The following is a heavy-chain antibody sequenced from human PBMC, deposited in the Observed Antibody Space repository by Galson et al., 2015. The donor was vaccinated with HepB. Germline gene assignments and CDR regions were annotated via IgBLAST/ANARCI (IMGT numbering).Heavy chain of an antibody. J-gene: IGHJ6*03. Sequence: SVKVSCKASGGTFSSYAISWVRQAPGQGLEWMGGIIPIFGTANYAQKFQGRVTITADESTSTAYMELSSLRSEDTAVYYCARAPWRSSGSYFRSEGPSPPGYYYYYYMDVWGKGTTVTVSS. V-gene: IGHV1-69*13. CDR3: ARAPWRSSGSYFRSEGPSPPGYYYYYYMDV. D-gene: IGHD1-26*01. CDR1: GGTFSSYA. CDR2: IIPIFGTA.